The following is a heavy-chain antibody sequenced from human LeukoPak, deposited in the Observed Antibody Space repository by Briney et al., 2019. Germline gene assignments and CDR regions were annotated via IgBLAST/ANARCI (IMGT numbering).Heavy chain of an antibody. CDR1: GFTFSSYE. J-gene: IGHJ6*04. Sequence: AGGSLRLSCAASGFTFSSYEMNWVRQAPGKGLEWVSYISSSGSTICYADPVKGRFTISRDNAKNSLYLQMNSLRAEDTAVYYCAELGITMIGGVWGKGTTVTVSS. CDR2: ISSSGSTI. V-gene: IGHV3-48*03. D-gene: IGHD3-10*02. CDR3: AELGITMIGGV.